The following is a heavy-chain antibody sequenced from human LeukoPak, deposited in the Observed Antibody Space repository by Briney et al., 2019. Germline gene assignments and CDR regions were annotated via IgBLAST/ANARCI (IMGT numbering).Heavy chain of an antibody. Sequence: PSETLSLTCAVYGGSFSGYYWSWIRQPPGKGPEWIGEINHSGSTNYNPSLKSRVTISVPTSKKQFSLKLSSVTAADTAVYYCARGSGGPCIAAAGTPFYYFDYWVQGTLVAVSS. J-gene: IGHJ4*02. CDR1: GGSFSGYY. CDR3: ARGSGGPCIAAAGTPFYYFDY. CDR2: INHSGST. D-gene: IGHD6-13*01. V-gene: IGHV4-34*01.